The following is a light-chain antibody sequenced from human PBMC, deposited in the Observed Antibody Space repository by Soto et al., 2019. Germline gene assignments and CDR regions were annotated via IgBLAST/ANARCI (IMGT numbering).Light chain of an antibody. CDR3: QQRSSWLT. Sequence: EIVLTQSPATLSLSPGERATLSCRASQSVSTYLAWYQQKPGQAPRHLIYDASNRAAGIPARFSGSGSGTDFTLTISSLEPEDFAVYYCQQRSSWLTFGGGTKVEIK. J-gene: IGKJ4*01. CDR1: QSVSTY. V-gene: IGKV3-11*01. CDR2: DAS.